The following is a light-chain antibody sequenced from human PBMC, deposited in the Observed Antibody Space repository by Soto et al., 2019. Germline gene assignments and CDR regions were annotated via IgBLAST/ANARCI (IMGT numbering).Light chain of an antibody. J-gene: IGLJ1*01. Sequence: QSVLTQPPSASGTPGQRVTISCSGSSSNIGSNSVNWYQQLPGAAPKLLIYSNNQRPSGVPDRFSGSKSGTSASLAISGLQSEDEAGYYCAAWDDSPNGREVFGPGTKVTVL. CDR3: AAWDDSPNGREV. CDR1: SSNIGSNS. V-gene: IGLV1-44*01. CDR2: SNN.